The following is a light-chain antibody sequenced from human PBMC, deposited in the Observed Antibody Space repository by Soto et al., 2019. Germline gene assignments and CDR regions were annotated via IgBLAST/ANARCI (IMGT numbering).Light chain of an antibody. CDR3: QHYNIYSEA. CDR2: KAS. CDR1: RTISSW. Sequence: DIQMTQSPSTLSGSVGDRVTITCRASRTISSWLAWYQQKPGKAPKLLIYKASTLKSGVPSRFSGSGSGTEFTLTISSLQPDDFAPYYCQHYNIYSEAFGQGTKVDIK. J-gene: IGKJ1*01. V-gene: IGKV1-5*03.